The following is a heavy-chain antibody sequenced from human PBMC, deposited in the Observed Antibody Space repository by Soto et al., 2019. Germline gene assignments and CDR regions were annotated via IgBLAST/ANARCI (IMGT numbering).Heavy chain of an antibody. J-gene: IGHJ4*02. CDR1: GFTFSSYA. CDR2: ISLSVGST. Sequence: EVQLLESGGGLVQPGGSLRLSCAASGFTFSSYAMSWVRQAPGKGLDWVSAISLSVGSTYYADSVKGRFTISRDNSKNTLYLPMNSLRAEDTALYYCAKVERAVTGIIDWGQGTLVTVSS. D-gene: IGHD2-21*02. V-gene: IGHV3-23*01. CDR3: AKVERAVTGIID.